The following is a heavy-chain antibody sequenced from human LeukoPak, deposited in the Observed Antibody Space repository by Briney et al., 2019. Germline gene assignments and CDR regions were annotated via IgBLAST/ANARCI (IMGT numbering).Heavy chain of an antibody. CDR2: IYSGGST. Sequence: GGSLRLSCAASGFTVSSNYMSWVRQAPGKGLEWVSVIYSGGSTNYADSVKGRFTISRHNSKNTLYLQMNSLRAEDTAVYYCASLNSYSSSWYFDYWGQGTLVTVSS. D-gene: IGHD6-13*01. CDR3: ASLNSYSSSWYFDY. V-gene: IGHV3-53*04. CDR1: GFTVSSNY. J-gene: IGHJ4*02.